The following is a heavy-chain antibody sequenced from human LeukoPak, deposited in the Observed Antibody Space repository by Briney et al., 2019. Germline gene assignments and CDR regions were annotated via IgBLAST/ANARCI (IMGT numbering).Heavy chain of an antibody. D-gene: IGHD3-10*01. J-gene: IGHJ4*02. Sequence: GGSLRLSCAASGFTFSSYAMSWVRQAPGKGLEWVSAISGSGGSTYYADSVKGRFTISRDNSKNTLYLQMNSLRAEDTAVYYCAKDLDGAVRGVSYYWGQGTLVTVSA. CDR2: ISGSGGST. CDR3: AKDLDGAVRGVSYY. V-gene: IGHV3-23*01. CDR1: GFTFSSYA.